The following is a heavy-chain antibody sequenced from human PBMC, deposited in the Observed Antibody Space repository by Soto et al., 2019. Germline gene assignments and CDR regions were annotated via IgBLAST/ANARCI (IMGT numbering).Heavy chain of an antibody. CDR3: ASQKLVPAAMRGWFDP. CDR1: GGSISSGGYS. Sequence: QLQLQESGSGLVKPSQTLSLTCAVSGGSISSGGYSWSWIRQPPGKGLEWIGYIYHSGSTYYNPSLKSRVTISVDRSKNQFSLKLSSVTAADTAVYYCASQKLVPAAMRGWFDPWGQGTLVTVSS. J-gene: IGHJ5*02. CDR2: IYHSGST. D-gene: IGHD2-2*01. V-gene: IGHV4-30-2*01.